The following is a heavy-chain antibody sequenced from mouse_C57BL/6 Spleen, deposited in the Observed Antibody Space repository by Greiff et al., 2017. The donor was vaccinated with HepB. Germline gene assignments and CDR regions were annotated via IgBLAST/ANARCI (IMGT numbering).Heavy chain of an antibody. J-gene: IGHJ4*01. Sequence: QVQRQQPGAESGKTGDEGKRAGKEGGDTLSSDWRKGGKKRHGQGLEWIGDIYPGSGSSNYNEKLKSKATLTVNTSASTAYMQLSSLTSEDSAVYYCARIGYDGYLYAMDYWGQGTSVTVSS. CDR1: GDTLSSDW. CDR3: ARIGYDGYLYAMDY. V-gene: IGHV1-55*01. CDR2: IYPGSGSS. D-gene: IGHD2-3*01.